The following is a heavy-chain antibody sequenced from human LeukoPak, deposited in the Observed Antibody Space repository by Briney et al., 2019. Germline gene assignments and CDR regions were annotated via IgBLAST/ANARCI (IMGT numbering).Heavy chain of an antibody. CDR3: ARVNSITMPLGAFDI. Sequence: ASVKVSCKASGYTFTSYGISWVRQAPGQGLEWMGWISAYNGNTNYAQKLQGRVTMTTDTSTSTAYMELRSLRSDDTVVYYCARVNSITMPLGAFDIWGQGTMVTVSS. CDR1: GYTFTSYG. D-gene: IGHD3-10*01. CDR2: ISAYNGNT. V-gene: IGHV1-18*01. J-gene: IGHJ3*02.